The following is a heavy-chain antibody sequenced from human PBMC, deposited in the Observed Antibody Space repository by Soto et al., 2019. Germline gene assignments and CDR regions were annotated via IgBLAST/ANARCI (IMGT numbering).Heavy chain of an antibody. D-gene: IGHD5-18*01. CDR2: ISYDGSNK. J-gene: IGHJ2*01. CDR3: ARDPLWGTAMVLWYFDL. V-gene: IGHV3-30-3*01. Sequence: QVQLVESGGGVVQPGRSLRLSCAASGFTFSSYAMHWVRQAPGKGLEWVAVISYDGSNKYYADSVKGRCTISRDNSTNTLYLQMNSLRAEDTAVYYCARDPLWGTAMVLWYFDLWGRGTLVTVSS. CDR1: GFTFSSYA.